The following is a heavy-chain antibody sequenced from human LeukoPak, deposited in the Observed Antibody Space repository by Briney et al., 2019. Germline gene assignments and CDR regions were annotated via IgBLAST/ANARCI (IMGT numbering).Heavy chain of an antibody. D-gene: IGHD2-2*01. CDR1: GYTLTELS. Sequence: ASVKVSCKVSGYTLTELSMHWVRQAPGKGREWMGGFDPEDGETIYAQKFQGRVTMTEDTSTDTAYMELSSLRSEDTAVCYCVVYCSSTSCPYDAFDIWGQGTMVTVSS. CDR3: VVYCSSTSCPYDAFDI. J-gene: IGHJ3*02. CDR2: FDPEDGET. V-gene: IGHV1-24*01.